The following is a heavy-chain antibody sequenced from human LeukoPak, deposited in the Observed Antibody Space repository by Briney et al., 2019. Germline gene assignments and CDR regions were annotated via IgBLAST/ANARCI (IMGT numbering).Heavy chain of an antibody. J-gene: IGHJ4*02. CDR1: GFTFSDYA. CDR2: SAHDEVGK. Sequence: PGRSLRLSCVGSGFTFSDYAIHRVRQAPGKGLEWVAVSAHDEVGKQFADSVKGRFTLSRDNSRDSVHLQMNRLRDEGTAVYYCAKDRGYGEHEPFESWGQGSLVTVSS. CDR3: AKDRGYGEHEPFES. D-gene: IGHD4/OR15-4a*01. V-gene: IGHV3-30*18.